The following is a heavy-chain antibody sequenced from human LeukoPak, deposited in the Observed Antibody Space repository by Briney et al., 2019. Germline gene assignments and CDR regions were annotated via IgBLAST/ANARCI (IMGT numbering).Heavy chain of an antibody. CDR2: IYHSGSI. CDR3: ARALGRLSWFDP. D-gene: IGHD7-27*01. V-gene: IGHV4-38-2*02. Sequence: PSEALSLTCTVSGYSISSGYYWGWIRQPPGKGLEWIGSIYHSGSIYYNPSLKSRVTISVDTSKNQFSLKLRSVTAADTAVYYCARALGRLSWFDPWGQGTLVTVSS. CDR1: GYSISSGYY. J-gene: IGHJ5*02.